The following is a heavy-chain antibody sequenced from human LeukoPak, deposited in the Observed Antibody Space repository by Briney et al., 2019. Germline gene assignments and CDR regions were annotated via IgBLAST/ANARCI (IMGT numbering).Heavy chain of an antibody. CDR2: IYHSGST. J-gene: IGHJ5*02. CDR1: GDSISSGGYY. Sequence: SETLSLTCTVSGDSISSGGYYWNWIRQPPGKGLDWIGYIYHSGSTYSNPSLKSRVTISIDRSKNQFSLKLSSVTAADTAMYYCARGPLPNWLDPWGQGTLVTVSS. CDR3: ARGPLPNWLDP. V-gene: IGHV4-30-2*01.